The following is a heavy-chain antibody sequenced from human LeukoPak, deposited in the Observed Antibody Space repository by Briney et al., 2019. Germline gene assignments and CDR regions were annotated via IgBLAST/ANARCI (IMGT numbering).Heavy chain of an antibody. J-gene: IGHJ1*01. CDR3: ARAPSEIGGYYPEYFRH. V-gene: IGHV3-74*01. D-gene: IGHD3-22*01. Sequence: PGESLKISCAASGFTFSSYWMHWVRQAPGKGLVWVSRIKSDGSTNYADSVKGRFTISRDNAKNTLSLQMNSLRAEDTGVYYCARAPSEIGGYYPEYFRHWGQGTLVTVSS. CDR2: IKSDGST. CDR1: GFTFSSYW.